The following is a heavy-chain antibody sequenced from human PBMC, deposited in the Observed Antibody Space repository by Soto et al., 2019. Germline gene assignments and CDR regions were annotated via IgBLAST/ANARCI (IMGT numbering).Heavy chain of an antibody. D-gene: IGHD4-17*01. V-gene: IGHV3-23*01. J-gene: IGHJ4*02. CDR2: ISGSGGST. CDR3: AKDAGRLRARYVGY. CDR1: EFTFSSYA. Sequence: GGSLRLSCAASEFTFSSYAMSWVRQAPGKGLEWVSAISGSGGSTYYADSVKGRFTISRDNSKNTLYLQMNSLRAEDTAVYYCAKDAGRLRARYVGYRGQGTLVTVSS.